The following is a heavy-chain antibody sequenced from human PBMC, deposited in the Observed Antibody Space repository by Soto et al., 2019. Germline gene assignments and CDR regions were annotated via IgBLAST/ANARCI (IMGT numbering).Heavy chain of an antibody. D-gene: IGHD3-22*01. Sequence: QVHLVQSGAEVKKPGASVKVSCKVSGYTLTELSMHWVRQSPGKGLEWLGGFDPEDGETIYAQKYQVRDTMTENTSTDTAYIELSSMRSEETEVYYCATTLNSSSYYHYWVKGTIVTVSS. CDR2: FDPEDGET. CDR1: GYTLTELS. CDR3: ATTLNSSSYYHY. V-gene: IGHV1-24*01. J-gene: IGHJ4*02.